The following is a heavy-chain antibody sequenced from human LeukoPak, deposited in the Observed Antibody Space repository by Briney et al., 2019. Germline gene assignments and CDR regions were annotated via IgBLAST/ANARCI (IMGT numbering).Heavy chain of an antibody. D-gene: IGHD2-15*01. Sequence: SETLSLTCTVSGGSISSYYWSWIRQPPGKGLEWIGYIYYSGSTNYNPSLKSRVTISVDTSKNQFSLKLSSVTAADTAVYYCARGYWVKNAFDFWGQGTMVTVSS. J-gene: IGHJ3*01. V-gene: IGHV4-59*01. CDR2: IYYSGST. CDR1: GGSISSYY. CDR3: ARGYWVKNAFDF.